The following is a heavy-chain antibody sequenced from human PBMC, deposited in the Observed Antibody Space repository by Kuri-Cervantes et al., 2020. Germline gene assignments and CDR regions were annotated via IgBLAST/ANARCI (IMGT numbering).Heavy chain of an antibody. CDR2: IYYSGST. J-gene: IGHJ4*02. V-gene: IGHV4-39*01. Sequence: SETLSLTCTVSGGSIGSSSYYWGWIRQPPGKGLEWIGSIYYSGSTYYNPSLKSRVTISVDTSKNQFSLKLSSVTAADTAVYYCARISIVGAIADYWGQGTLVTVSS. D-gene: IGHD1-26*01. CDR1: GGSIGSSSYY. CDR3: ARISIVGAIADY.